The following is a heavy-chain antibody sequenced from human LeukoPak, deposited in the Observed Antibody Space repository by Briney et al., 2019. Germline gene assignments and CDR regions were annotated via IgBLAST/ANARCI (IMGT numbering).Heavy chain of an antibody. V-gene: IGHV1-69*05. J-gene: IGHJ4*02. CDR2: IIPIFGTA. Sequence: SVKVSCKASGGTFSSYAISWVRQAPGQGLEWMGGIIPIFGTANYAQKFRGRVTITTDESTSTAYMELSSLRSEDTAVYYCARASGIVGATSFFYFDYWGQGTLVTVSS. D-gene: IGHD1-26*01. CDR3: ARASGIVGATSFFYFDY. CDR1: GGTFSSYA.